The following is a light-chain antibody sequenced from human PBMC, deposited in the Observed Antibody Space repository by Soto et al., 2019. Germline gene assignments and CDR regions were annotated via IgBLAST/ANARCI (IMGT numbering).Light chain of an antibody. V-gene: IGKV3-20*01. Sequence: EIVLTQSPGTLSLSPGERATLSCRASQSVSSSYLAWYQQKPGQAPWLLIYGASGRATGIPDRFSGSGSGTDFTLTISRLEPEDFAVYYCHQYDSSPLTFGGGTKVEIK. J-gene: IGKJ4*01. CDR2: GAS. CDR1: QSVSSSY. CDR3: HQYDSSPLT.